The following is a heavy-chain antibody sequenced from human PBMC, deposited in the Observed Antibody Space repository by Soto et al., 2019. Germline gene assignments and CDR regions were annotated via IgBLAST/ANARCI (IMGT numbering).Heavy chain of an antibody. D-gene: IGHD6-6*01. V-gene: IGHV1-8*01. CDR3: ARVPIRPPFIEYSSSSEVPTAYYYYYYMDV. CDR1: GYTFTSYD. CDR2: MNPNSGNT. Sequence: ASVKVSCKASGYTFTSYDINWVRQATGQGLEWMGWMNPNSGNTGYAQKFQGRVTMTRNTSISTAYMELSSLRSEDTAVYYCARVPIRPPFIEYSSSSEVPTAYYYYYYMDVWGKGTTVTVSS. J-gene: IGHJ6*03.